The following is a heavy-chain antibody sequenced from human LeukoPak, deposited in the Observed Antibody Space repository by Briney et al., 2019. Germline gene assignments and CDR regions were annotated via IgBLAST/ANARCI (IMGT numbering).Heavy chain of an antibody. Sequence: ASVKVSCKASGYTFTGYYMHWVRQAPGQGLEWMGRINPNSGGTNYAQKFQGRVTMTRDTSISTAYMELSRLRSDDTAVYYCARDERLSDGVYDYWGQGTLVTVSS. D-gene: IGHD2-8*01. CDR3: ARDERLSDGVYDY. CDR2: INPNSGGT. CDR1: GYTFTGYY. J-gene: IGHJ4*02. V-gene: IGHV1-2*06.